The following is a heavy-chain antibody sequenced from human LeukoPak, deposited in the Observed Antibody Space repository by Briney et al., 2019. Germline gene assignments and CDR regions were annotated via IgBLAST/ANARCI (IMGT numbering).Heavy chain of an antibody. D-gene: IGHD2-2*01. J-gene: IGHJ3*02. CDR1: GYTFTGYY. CDR3: ASSFIVVVPAASAFDAFDI. CDR2: INPNSGGT. Sequence: ASVTVSCKASGYTFTGYYMHWVRQAPGQGLEWMGWINPNSGGTNYAQKLQGRVTMTRDTSISTAYMELSRLRSDDTAVHYCASSFIVVVPAASAFDAFDISGQGTMVTVSS. V-gene: IGHV1-2*02.